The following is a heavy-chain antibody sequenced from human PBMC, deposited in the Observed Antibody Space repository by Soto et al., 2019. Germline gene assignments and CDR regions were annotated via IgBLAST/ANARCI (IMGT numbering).Heavy chain of an antibody. V-gene: IGHV1-69*01. CDR3: ARDFADGQFDAFYI. CDR2: IIPIFGTA. CDR1: GGTFSSYA. Sequence: QVQLVQSGAEVKKPGSSVKVSCKASGGTFSSYAISWVRQAPGQGLEWMGGIIPIFGTANYAQKLQGRVTITADESTSTAYMELSSLRSDDTAVYYCARDFADGQFDAFYIWGQGTMVTVSS. D-gene: IGHD4-17*01. J-gene: IGHJ3*02.